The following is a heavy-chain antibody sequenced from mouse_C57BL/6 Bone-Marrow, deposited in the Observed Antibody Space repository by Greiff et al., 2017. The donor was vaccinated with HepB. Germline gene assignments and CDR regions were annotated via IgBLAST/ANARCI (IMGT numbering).Heavy chain of an antibody. Sequence: VQLQQSGAELVRPGTSVKMSCKASGYTFTNYWIGWAKQRPGHGLEWIGDIYPGGGYTNYNEKFKGKATLTADKSSSTAYMQFSSLTSEDSAIYYCARYGLVYFDYWGQGTTLTVSS. CDR3: ARYGLVYFDY. J-gene: IGHJ2*01. CDR2: IYPGGGYT. D-gene: IGHD1-1*02. V-gene: IGHV1-63*01. CDR1: GYTFTNYW.